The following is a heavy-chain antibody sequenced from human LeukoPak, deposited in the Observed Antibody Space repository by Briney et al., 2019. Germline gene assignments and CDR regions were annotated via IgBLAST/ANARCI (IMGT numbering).Heavy chain of an antibody. J-gene: IGHJ4*02. Sequence: TASETLSLTCTVSGDSISSSSYSWGWIRQPPGKGLEWIGTIYYTGTTYFNPSLESRITISEDTSKNQFSLKLNSVTAADSAIYYCARSIPTSGYYGGYFDYWGQGTLVTVSS. CDR2: IYYTGTT. D-gene: IGHD3-22*01. V-gene: IGHV4-39*01. CDR1: GDSISSSSYS. CDR3: ARSIPTSGYYGGYFDY.